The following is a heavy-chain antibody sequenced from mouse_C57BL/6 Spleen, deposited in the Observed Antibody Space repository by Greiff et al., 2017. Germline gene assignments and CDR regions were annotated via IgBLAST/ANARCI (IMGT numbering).Heavy chain of an antibody. D-gene: IGHD2-1*01. CDR2: ISSGGSYT. Sequence: DVQLVESGGDLVKPGGSLKLSCAASGFTFSSYGMSWVRQTPDKRLEWVATISSGGSYTYYPDSVKGRFTISRDNAKNTLYLQMSSLKSEDTAMYYCARPVYYGNPWYFDVWGTGTTVTVSS. CDR1: GFTFSSYG. V-gene: IGHV5-6*01. CDR3: ARPVYYGNPWYFDV. J-gene: IGHJ1*03.